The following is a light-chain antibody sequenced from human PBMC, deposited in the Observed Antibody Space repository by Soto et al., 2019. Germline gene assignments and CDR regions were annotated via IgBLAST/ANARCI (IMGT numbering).Light chain of an antibody. CDR1: SSNIGGNS. J-gene: IGLJ1*01. V-gene: IGLV1-51*01. CDR2: DDN. Sequence: QSVMTQPPSVSAAPRQTVTISCSGSSSNIGGNSVSWYQQLPGTAPKHLIYDDNKRPSGIPDRFSGSKSGTSATLGITGFQTGDEADYYCGSWDSSLSAYVFGPGTKVTV. CDR3: GSWDSSLSAYV.